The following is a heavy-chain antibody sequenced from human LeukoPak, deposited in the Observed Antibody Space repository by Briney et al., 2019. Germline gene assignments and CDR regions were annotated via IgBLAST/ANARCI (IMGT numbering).Heavy chain of an antibody. J-gene: IGHJ3*02. CDR2: IGGDAVST. CDR1: GFTFSSYA. CDR3: AKRIVGAPYAFDI. D-gene: IGHD1-26*01. V-gene: IGHV3-23*01. Sequence: GGSLRLSCAASGFTFSSYAMSWVRQAPGKGLEWVSAIGGDAVSTYYADSVKGRFTISRDNSKNTLYLQMNSLRAEDSAVYYCAKRIVGAPYAFDIWGQGTMVTVSS.